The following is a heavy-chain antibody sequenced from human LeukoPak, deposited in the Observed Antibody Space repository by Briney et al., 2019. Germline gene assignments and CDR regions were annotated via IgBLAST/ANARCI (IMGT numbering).Heavy chain of an antibody. Sequence: GRSLRLSCAASGFTFSSYGMHWVRQAPGKGLEWVAVISYDGSNKYYADSVKGRFTISRDNSKNTLYLQMNSLRAEDTAVYYCAKVTRYYDSSGYYYASTGSYYFDYWGQGTLVTVSS. CDR1: GFTFSSYG. V-gene: IGHV3-30*18. D-gene: IGHD3-22*01. J-gene: IGHJ4*02. CDR2: ISYDGSNK. CDR3: AKVTRYYDSSGYYYASTGSYYFDY.